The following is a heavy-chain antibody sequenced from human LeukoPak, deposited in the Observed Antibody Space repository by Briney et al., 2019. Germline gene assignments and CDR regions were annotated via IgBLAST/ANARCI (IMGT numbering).Heavy chain of an antibody. J-gene: IGHJ5*02. V-gene: IGHV1-46*01. CDR1: GYTFTSYY. Sequence: ASVKVSCKASGYTFTSYYMHWVRQAPGQGLEWMGIINPSGGSTSYAQKFQGRVTMTRDTSTSTVYMELSSLRSEDTAVYYCARDRGYCSGGSCYNPPGGPPTNWFDPWGQGTLVTVSS. D-gene: IGHD2-15*01. CDR2: INPSGGST. CDR3: ARDRGYCSGGSCYNPPGGPPTNWFDP.